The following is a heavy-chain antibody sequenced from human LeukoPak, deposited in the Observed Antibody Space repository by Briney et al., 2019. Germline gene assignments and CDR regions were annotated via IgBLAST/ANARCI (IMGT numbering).Heavy chain of an antibody. J-gene: IGHJ4*02. CDR1: GFTFSSYC. CDR2: IKQDGSEK. V-gene: IGHV3-7*01. D-gene: IGHD3-10*01. Sequence: PGGSLRLSCAASGFTFSSYCMSWVRQAPGKGLECVANIKQDGSEKYYVDSVKGRFTISRDNAKNSLYLQMNSLRAEDTAVYYCASSESYDRFGYWGQGTLVTVSS. CDR3: ASSESYDRFGY.